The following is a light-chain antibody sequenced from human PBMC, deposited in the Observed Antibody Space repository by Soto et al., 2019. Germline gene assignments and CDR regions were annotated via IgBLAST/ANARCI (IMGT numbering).Light chain of an antibody. CDR3: QQRSHWLT. CDR2: DTS. Sequence: EIVLTQSPATLSLSPGDRATITCRASQSVSSYLAWYQQKPGQAPRLLIYDTSNLDTGIPARFSGSGSGTDFTLTISSLETDDFAIYYCQQRSHWLTFGGGTKVEIK. V-gene: IGKV3-11*01. J-gene: IGKJ4*01. CDR1: QSVSSY.